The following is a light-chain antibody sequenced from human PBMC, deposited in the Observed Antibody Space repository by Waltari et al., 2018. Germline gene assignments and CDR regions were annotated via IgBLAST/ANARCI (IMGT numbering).Light chain of an antibody. CDR3: SSYTSSSTLWV. V-gene: IGLV2-14*01. J-gene: IGLJ3*02. CDR1: SSDVGGYNY. Sequence: SALTQPASVSGSPGQSTTISCTGTSSDVGGYNYVSWSQQHPGKAPELMIYDVSNRPSGVSNRFSGSKSGNTASLTISGLQAEDEADYYCSSYTSSSTLWVFGGGTKLTVL. CDR2: DVS.